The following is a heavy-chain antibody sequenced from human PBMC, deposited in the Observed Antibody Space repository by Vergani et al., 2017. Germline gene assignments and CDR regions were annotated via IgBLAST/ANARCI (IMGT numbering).Heavy chain of an antibody. CDR2: IYYSGST. V-gene: IGHV4-30-4*01. Sequence: QVQLQESGPGLVKPSQNLSLTCTVSGGSISSGDDYWSWIRQPPGKGLEWIGYIYYSGSTYYNPSLKSRVSISVDTSKNQFSLKLSSVTAADTAVYYCARDRKDVGDWYFDLWGRGTKVTVSS. CDR3: ARDRKDVGDWYFDL. J-gene: IGHJ2*01. D-gene: IGHD1-26*01. CDR1: GGSISSGDDY.